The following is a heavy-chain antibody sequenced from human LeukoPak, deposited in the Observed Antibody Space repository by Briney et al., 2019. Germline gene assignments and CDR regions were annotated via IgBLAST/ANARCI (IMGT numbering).Heavy chain of an antibody. CDR2: ISGSGGST. CDR3: AKDLHNYGWRYDAFDI. CDR1: GFTFSSYA. Sequence: GGSLRLSCAASGFTFSSYAMSWVRQAPGKGLEWVSAISGSGGSTFDADSVKGRFTISRDNSKNTLYLQMNSLRAEDTAVYYCAKDLHNYGWRYDAFDIWGQGTMVTVSS. V-gene: IGHV3-23*01. D-gene: IGHD3-10*01. J-gene: IGHJ3*02.